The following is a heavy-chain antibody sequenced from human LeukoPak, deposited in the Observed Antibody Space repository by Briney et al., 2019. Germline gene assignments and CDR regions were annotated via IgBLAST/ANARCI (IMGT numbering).Heavy chain of an antibody. CDR3: ARDRGSYRNFDWFDP. D-gene: IGHD1-26*01. CDR1: GFTFSNYG. J-gene: IGHJ5*02. Sequence: GRSLRLSRAASGFTFSNYGMHWVRQAPGKGLEWVAVISYDGSNKYYADSVKGRFTISRDNSKNTLYLQMNSLRAEDTAVYYCARDRGSYRNFDWFDPWGQGTLVTVSS. CDR2: ISYDGSNK. V-gene: IGHV3-30*03.